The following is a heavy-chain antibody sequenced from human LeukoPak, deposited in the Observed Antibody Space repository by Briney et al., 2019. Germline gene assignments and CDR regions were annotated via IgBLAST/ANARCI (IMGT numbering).Heavy chain of an antibody. CDR2: ISSSGSTI. CDR1: GFTFSSYE. V-gene: IGHV3-48*03. Sequence: GALILSCAASGFTFSSYEMNWVRQAPGKGLEWVSYISSSGSTIYYADSVKGRFTISRDNAKNSLYLQMNSLRAEDTAVYYCARGTIFSPYYFDYWGQGTLVTVSS. J-gene: IGHJ4*02. CDR3: ARGTIFSPYYFDY. D-gene: IGHD3-9*01.